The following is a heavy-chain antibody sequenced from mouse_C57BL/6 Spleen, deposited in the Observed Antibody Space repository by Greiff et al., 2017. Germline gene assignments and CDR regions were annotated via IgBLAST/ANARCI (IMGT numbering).Heavy chain of an antibody. CDR2: IYPGDGDT. J-gene: IGHJ3*01. D-gene: IGHD2-3*01. CDR3: AKPFYDGYTWFAY. Sequence: VKLMESGPELVKPGASVKISCKASGYAFSSSWMNWVKQRPGKGLEWIGRIYPGDGDTNYNGKFKGKATLTADKSSSTAYMQLSSLTSEDSAVYFCAKPFYDGYTWFAYWGQGTLVTVSA. V-gene: IGHV1-82*01. CDR1: GYAFSSSW.